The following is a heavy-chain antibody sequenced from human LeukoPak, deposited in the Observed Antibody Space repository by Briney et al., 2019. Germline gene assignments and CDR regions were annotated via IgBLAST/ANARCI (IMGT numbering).Heavy chain of an antibody. CDR2: ISGSGGST. J-gene: IGHJ4*02. D-gene: IGHD7-27*01. Sequence: GGSLRLSCAASGFTFSSYAMSWVRQAPGKGLEWVSAISGSGGSTYYADSVKGRFTISRDNSKNTLYLQMNSLRAEDTAVYYCAKDGGNWGLFRIYAYYFDYWGQGTLVTVSS. V-gene: IGHV3-23*01. CDR3: AKDGGNWGLFRIYAYYFDY. CDR1: GFTFSSYA.